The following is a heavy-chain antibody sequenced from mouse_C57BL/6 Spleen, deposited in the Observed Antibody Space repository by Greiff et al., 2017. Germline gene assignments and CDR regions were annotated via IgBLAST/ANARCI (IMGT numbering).Heavy chain of an antibody. Sequence: QVQLQQPGAELVRPGSSVKLSCKASGYTFTSYWMDWVKQRPGQGLEWIGNIYPSDSETHYNQKFKDKATLTVDKSSSAAYMQLSSLTSEDSAVYYCAREDLGVPYFDVWGTGTTVTVSS. J-gene: IGHJ1*03. CDR3: AREDLGVPYFDV. CDR2: IYPSDSET. CDR1: GYTFTSYW. V-gene: IGHV1-61*01.